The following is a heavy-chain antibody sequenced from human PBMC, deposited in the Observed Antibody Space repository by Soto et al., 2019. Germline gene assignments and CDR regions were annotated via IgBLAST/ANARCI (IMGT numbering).Heavy chain of an antibody. D-gene: IGHD2-2*01. J-gene: IGHJ4*02. CDR3: AREDSIIIPAVSDF. CDR2: ISKSDYT. V-gene: IGHV3-21*01. CDR1: GFAFNNYG. Sequence: GGSVRLSCTVSGFAFNNYGINWVRQAPGKGLEWVSSISKSDYTYYSDSVKGRFTISRDNAKNSVSLQMNTLRVEDTAVYYCAREDSIIIPAVSDFWGQGTLVTVPS.